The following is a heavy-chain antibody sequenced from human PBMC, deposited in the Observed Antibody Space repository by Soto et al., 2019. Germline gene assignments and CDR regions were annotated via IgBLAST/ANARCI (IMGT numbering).Heavy chain of an antibody. V-gene: IGHV3-23*01. CDR2: FRSGGDDDTT. CDR3: AKKVNSGSGSQFFDY. CDR1: GFTFSSYS. Sequence: PGGSLRLSCAASGFTFSSYSMSWVRQAPGKGLEWVSGFRSGGDDDTTYYADSVRGRFTISRDNSKNTLFLQMNSLRAEGTAIHYCAKKVNSGSGSQFFDYWGQGTLVTVSS. D-gene: IGHD3-10*01. J-gene: IGHJ4*02.